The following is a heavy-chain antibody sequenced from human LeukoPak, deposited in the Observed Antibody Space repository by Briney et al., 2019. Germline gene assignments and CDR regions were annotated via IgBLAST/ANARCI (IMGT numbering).Heavy chain of an antibody. CDR3: ARDHFDSSGYHYLLGYFEH. CDR1: GYTFSNYY. V-gene: IGHV1-46*01. J-gene: IGHJ1*01. Sequence: ASVKVSCKASGYTFSNYYVHWVRQAPGQGLEWMGIIKPSGGGTSYALKFQGRVTLTRDTSTSTPYMELSSLRSEDAAVYYCARDHFDSSGYHYLLGYFEHWGQGTLVTVSS. CDR2: IKPSGGGT. D-gene: IGHD3-22*01.